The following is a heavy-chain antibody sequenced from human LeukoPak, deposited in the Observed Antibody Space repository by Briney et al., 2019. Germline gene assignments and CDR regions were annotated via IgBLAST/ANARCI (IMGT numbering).Heavy chain of an antibody. Sequence: GGSLRLSCAASGFTFSSSVMHWVRQAPGKGLEWVAVISFDGIYRNYADSVKGRFTVSRDNSKNTLYLQMNSVRAEDTAVYYCARDLAIFGNDYGMDLWGQGTTVTVSS. CDR1: GFTFSSSV. CDR2: ISFDGIYR. CDR3: ARDLAIFGNDYGMDL. J-gene: IGHJ6*02. V-gene: IGHV3-30*03. D-gene: IGHD3-3*01.